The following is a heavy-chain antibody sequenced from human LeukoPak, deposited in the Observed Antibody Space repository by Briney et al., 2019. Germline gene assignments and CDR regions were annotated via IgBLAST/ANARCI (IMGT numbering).Heavy chain of an antibody. CDR2: INHSGST. V-gene: IGHV4-34*01. CDR1: GGSFSGYY. D-gene: IGHD2-2*01. J-gene: IGHJ5*02. CDR3: ARGPQYCSSTSCYASHFDP. Sequence: SETLSLTCAVYGGSFSGYYWSWIRQPPGKGLEWIGEINHSGSTNYNPSLKSRVTISVDTSKNQFSLKLSSVTAADTAVYYCARGPQYCSSTSCYASHFDPWGQGTLVTVSS.